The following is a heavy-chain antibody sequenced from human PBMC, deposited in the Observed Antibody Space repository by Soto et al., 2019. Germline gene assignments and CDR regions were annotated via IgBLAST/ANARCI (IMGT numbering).Heavy chain of an antibody. D-gene: IGHD3-22*01. J-gene: IGHJ4*02. Sequence: GASVKVSCKASGGTFSSYISWVRQAPGQGLEWMGRIIPILGIANYAQKFQGRVTITADKSTSTAYMELSSLRSEDTAVYYCARLLYYDSSGYPDDYWGQGTLVTVSS. CDR3: ARLLYYDSSGYPDDY. CDR2: IIPILGIA. CDR1: GGTFSSY. V-gene: IGHV1-69*02.